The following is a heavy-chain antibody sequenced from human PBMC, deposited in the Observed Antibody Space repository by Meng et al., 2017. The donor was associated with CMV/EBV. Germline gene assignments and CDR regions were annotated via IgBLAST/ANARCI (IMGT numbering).Heavy chain of an antibody. Sequence: GESLKITCAASGFTFSSYAMSWVRQAPGKGLEWVSAISGSGGSTCYADSVKGRFTISRDNPKNTLYLQMNSLRAEDTAVYYCAKDYDSSGLGAYYFDYWGQGTLVTVSS. CDR1: GFTFSSYA. D-gene: IGHD3-22*01. J-gene: IGHJ4*02. CDR3: AKDYDSSGLGAYYFDY. V-gene: IGHV3-23*01. CDR2: ISGSGGST.